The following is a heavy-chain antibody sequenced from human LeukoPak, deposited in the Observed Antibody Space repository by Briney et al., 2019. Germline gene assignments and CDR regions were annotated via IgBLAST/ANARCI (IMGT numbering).Heavy chain of an antibody. J-gene: IGHJ5*02. CDR3: AKARGDIVVLPAAIRFDT. D-gene: IGHD2-2*01. CDR2: IKPNNGGT. CDR1: GYTFTGYY. V-gene: IGHV1-2*02. Sequence: GASVKVSCKDSGYTFTGYYMHCVRQAPGQGLEWMGWIKPNNGGTNYAQKFQGRVTMTRDTSISTAYMELSRLRSDDTAVYYCAKARGDIVVLPAAIRFDTWGQGTLVTVSS.